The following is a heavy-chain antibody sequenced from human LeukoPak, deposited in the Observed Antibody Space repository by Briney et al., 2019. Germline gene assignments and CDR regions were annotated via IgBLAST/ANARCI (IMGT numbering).Heavy chain of an antibody. V-gene: IGHV1-2*02. CDR2: IIPNSGGT. J-gene: IGHJ4*02. CDR1: GYTFTGYY. Sequence: ASVKVSCKASGYTFTGYYMHWVRQAPGQGLEWMGWIIPNSGGTNYTQKFQGRVTMTRDTSITTAYMELSGLRSDDTAVYYCAREIYGSFYYWGQGTLVTVS. D-gene: IGHD1-26*01. CDR3: AREIYGSFYY.